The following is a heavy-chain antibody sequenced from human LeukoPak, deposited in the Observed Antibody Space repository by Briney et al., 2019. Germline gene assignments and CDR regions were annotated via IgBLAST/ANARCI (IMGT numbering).Heavy chain of an antibody. V-gene: IGHV4-39*01. J-gene: IGHJ4*02. CDR3: ARLSHHIVVVPAAIPDVPGQENRLYYFDY. CDR1: GGSISSSSYY. Sequence: PSETLSLTCTVSGGSISSSSYYWGWIRQPPGKGLEWIGSIYYSGSTYYNPSLKSRVTISVDTSKNQFSLKLSSVTAADTAVYYCARLSHHIVVVPAAIPDVPGQENRLYYFDYWGQGTLVTVSS. D-gene: IGHD2-2*01. CDR2: IYYSGST.